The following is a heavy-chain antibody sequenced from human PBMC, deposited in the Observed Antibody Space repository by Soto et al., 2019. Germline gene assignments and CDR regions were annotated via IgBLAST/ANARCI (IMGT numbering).Heavy chain of an antibody. CDR3: ERDICTTVTQD. CDR1: GFTFSSYA. J-gene: IGHJ4*02. V-gene: IGHV3-30-3*01. CDR2: ISYDGSNK. Sequence: GRSLRLSCAASGFTFSSYAMHWVRQAPGKGLEWVAVISYDGSNKYYADSVKGLFTISRDNSKNTLYLQMNSLRAEDTAVYYCERDICTTVTQDCGQGSLVTV. D-gene: IGHD4-17*01.